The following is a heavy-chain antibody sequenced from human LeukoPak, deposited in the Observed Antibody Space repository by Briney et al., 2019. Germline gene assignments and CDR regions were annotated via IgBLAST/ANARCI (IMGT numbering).Heavy chain of an antibody. CDR2: INPNSGDT. Sequence: GASVKVSCKASVYTFTGYYMHWVRQAPGQGPEWIGWINPNSGDTNYAQKFQGRVTMSRETSISTAYMELSRLQSDDTAVYYCAINPPAVNYYPFDFWGQGTLVTVSS. CDR3: AINPPAVNYYPFDF. V-gene: IGHV1-2*02. D-gene: IGHD3-10*01. CDR1: VYTFTGYY. J-gene: IGHJ4*02.